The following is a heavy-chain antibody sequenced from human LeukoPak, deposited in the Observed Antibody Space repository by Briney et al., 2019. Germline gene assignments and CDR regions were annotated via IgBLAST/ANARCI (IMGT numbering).Heavy chain of an antibody. V-gene: IGHV1-3*01. J-gene: IGHJ5*02. CDR3: ARDRDYDILTGYYLGYWFDP. D-gene: IGHD3-9*01. CDR1: GGTFSSYA. CDR2: INAGNGNT. Sequence: ASVKVSCKASGGTFSSYAISWVRQAPGQRLEWMGWINAGNGNTKYSQKFQGRVTITRDTSASTAYMELSSLRSEDTAVYYCARDRDYDILTGYYLGYWFDPWGQGTLVTVSS.